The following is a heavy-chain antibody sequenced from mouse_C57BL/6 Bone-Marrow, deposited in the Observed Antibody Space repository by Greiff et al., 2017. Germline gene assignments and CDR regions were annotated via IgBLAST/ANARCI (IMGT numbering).Heavy chain of an antibody. Sequence: QVQLQQPGAELVKPGASVKLSCKASGYTFTNYWMHWVKQRPGQGLEWIGMMHPNGGSPDYNDKFKSEATLSVDKSSRTAYMELSSLTSEDSAVYYCARSYDYDDYTMDYGGQGTSVTVSS. CDR2: MHPNGGSP. V-gene: IGHV1-64*01. CDR1: GYTFTNYW. D-gene: IGHD2-4*01. CDR3: ARSYDYDDYTMDY. J-gene: IGHJ4*01.